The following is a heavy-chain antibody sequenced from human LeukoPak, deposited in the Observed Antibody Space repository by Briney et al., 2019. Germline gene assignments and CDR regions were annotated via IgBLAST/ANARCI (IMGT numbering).Heavy chain of an antibody. J-gene: IGHJ4*02. Sequence: PGRSLRLSCAASGFTFSSYGMHWVRQAPGKGLEWVAVIWYDGSNKYCADSVKGRFTISRDNSKNTLYLQMNSLRAEDTAVYYCARDGLRAAGTHFDYRGQGTLVTVSS. CDR3: ARDGLRAAGTHFDY. CDR1: GFTFSSYG. D-gene: IGHD6-13*01. V-gene: IGHV3-33*01. CDR2: IWYDGSNK.